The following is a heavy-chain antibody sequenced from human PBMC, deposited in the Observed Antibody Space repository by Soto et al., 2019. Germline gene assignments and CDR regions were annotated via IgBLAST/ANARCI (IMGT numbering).Heavy chain of an antibody. CDR3: ARRGDGYNWNYYYGMDV. Sequence: GESLKISCKGSGYSFTSYWIGWVRQMPGKGLEWMGIIYPGDSDTRYSPSFQGQVPISADKSISTAYLQWSSLKASDTAMYYCARRGDGYNWNYYYGMDVWGQGTTVTVSS. J-gene: IGHJ6*02. CDR2: IYPGDSDT. D-gene: IGHD5-12*01. V-gene: IGHV5-51*01. CDR1: GYSFTSYW.